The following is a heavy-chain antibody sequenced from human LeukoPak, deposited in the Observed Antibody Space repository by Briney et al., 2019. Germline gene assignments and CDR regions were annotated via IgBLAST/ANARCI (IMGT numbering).Heavy chain of an antibody. CDR3: ARGALWFGESTFDY. J-gene: IGHJ4*02. V-gene: IGHV3-48*03. CDR2: ISSSGSTI. CDR1: GFTFSSYE. Sequence: GGSLRLSCAASGFTFSSYEMNWVRQAPGKGLEWVSYISSSGSTIYYADSVKGRFTTSRDNAKNSLYLQMNSLRAEDTAVYYCARGALWFGESTFDYWGQGTLVTVSS. D-gene: IGHD3-10*01.